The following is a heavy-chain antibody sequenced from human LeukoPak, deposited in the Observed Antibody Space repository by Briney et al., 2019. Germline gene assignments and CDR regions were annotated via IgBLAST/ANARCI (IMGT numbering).Heavy chain of an antibody. D-gene: IGHD2-21*01. CDR1: GGSMSTYY. CDR3: ARGGGGGYYYYYMDV. CDR2: IYYSGSA. Sequence: PSETLSLTCTVSGGSMSTYYWSWIRQPPGKVLEWIGYIYYSGSANYNPSLKSRVIISVDTSKNQFSLKLSSVTAADTAVYYCARGGGGGYYYYYMDVWGKGTTVTVSS. J-gene: IGHJ6*03. V-gene: IGHV4-59*01.